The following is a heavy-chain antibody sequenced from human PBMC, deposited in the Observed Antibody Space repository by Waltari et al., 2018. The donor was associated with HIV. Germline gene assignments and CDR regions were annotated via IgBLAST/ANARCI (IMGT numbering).Heavy chain of an antibody. J-gene: IGHJ4*02. CDR2: INHSAST. V-gene: IGHV4-34*01. CDR1: GGSFSGYY. CDR3: ARGQDYDFWSGYYYDY. Sequence: QVQLQQWGAGLLKPSETLSLTCAVYGGSFSGYYWSWIRQPPGGGLEWIGEINHSASTNDNPSIKSPVAISVDTSKNQFSLKLRSVTAAATAVYYCARGQDYDFWSGYYYDYWGQGTLVTVSS. D-gene: IGHD3-3*01.